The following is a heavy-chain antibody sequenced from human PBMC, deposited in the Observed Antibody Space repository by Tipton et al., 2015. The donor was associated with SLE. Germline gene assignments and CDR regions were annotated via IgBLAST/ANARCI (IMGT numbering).Heavy chain of an antibody. V-gene: IGHV1-46*01. J-gene: IGHJ1*01. CDR3: ARGGGYSGSQGYFQH. CDR1: GGTFSSYA. CDR2: INPSGGST. Sequence: QSGAEVKKPGSSVKVSCKASGGTFSSYAISWVRQAPGQGLEWMGIINPSGGSTSYAQKFQGRVTMTRDTSTSTVYMELSSLRSEDTAVYYCARGGGYSGSQGYFQHWGQGTLVTVSS. D-gene: IGHD1-26*01.